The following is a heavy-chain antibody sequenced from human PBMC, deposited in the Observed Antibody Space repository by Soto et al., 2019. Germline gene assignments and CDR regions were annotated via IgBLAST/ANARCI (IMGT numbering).Heavy chain of an antibody. CDR3: ARGQRATSNLFKSGRFDP. CDR2: IHHSGIT. J-gene: IGHJ5*02. D-gene: IGHD2-2*01. V-gene: IGHV4-61*01. CDR1: GGSVNDGNYY. Sequence: PSETLSLTCSVSGGSVNDGNYYWNWIRQSPAKGLEWIGDIHHSGITNYNPSLKSRVTISVYTSKNQFSLKLNSVTAAATAVYYCARGQRATSNLFKSGRFDPWGQGTLVTVSS.